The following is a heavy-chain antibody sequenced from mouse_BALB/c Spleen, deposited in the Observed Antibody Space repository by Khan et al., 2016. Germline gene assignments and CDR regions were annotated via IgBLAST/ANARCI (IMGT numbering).Heavy chain of an antibody. CDR2: INTYTGEP. CDR3: ARYGNCEFFAF. V-gene: IGHV9-1*02. CDR1: GYTFTNYG. Sequence: QIQLVQSGPELKKPGETVKISCKAAGYTFTNYGMNWVKQAPGQGLKWMGWINTYTGEPTYVDDFKGRFAFSLESSASTAYMQITNLTNEDVATYFCARYGNCEFFAFWGQGALVTVSA. D-gene: IGHD2-1*01. J-gene: IGHJ3*01.